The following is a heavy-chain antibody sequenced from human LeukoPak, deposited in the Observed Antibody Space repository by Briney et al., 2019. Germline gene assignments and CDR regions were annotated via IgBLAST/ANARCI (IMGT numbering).Heavy chain of an antibody. V-gene: IGHV4-59*11. CDR1: GGSISSHY. Sequence: PAETLSLTCTVSGGSISSHYWSWIRQPPGKGLEWIGYIYYSGSTNYNPSLKSRVTISVDTSKSQFSLKLSSVTAADTAVYYCASGYSDIYYYYGMDVWGQGTTVTVSS. CDR2: IYYSGST. CDR3: ASGYSDIYYYYGMDV. J-gene: IGHJ6*02. D-gene: IGHD5-18*01.